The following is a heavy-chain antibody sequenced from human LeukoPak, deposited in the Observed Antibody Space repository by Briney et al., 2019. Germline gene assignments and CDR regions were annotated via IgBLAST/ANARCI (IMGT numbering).Heavy chain of an antibody. D-gene: IGHD3-9*01. CDR3: ARGLRYFDWLFL. CDR1: GGTFSSYA. V-gene: IGHV1-69*06. J-gene: IGHJ5*02. Sequence: SVKVSCTASGGTFSSYAISWVRQAPGQGLEWMGGIIPIFGTANYAQKFQGRVTITADKSTSTAFMELSSLRSEDTAVYYCARGLRYFDWLFLWGQGTLVTVSS. CDR2: IIPIFGTA.